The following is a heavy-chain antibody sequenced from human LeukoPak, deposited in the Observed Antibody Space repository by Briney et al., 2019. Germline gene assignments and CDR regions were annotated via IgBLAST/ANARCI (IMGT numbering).Heavy chain of an antibody. CDR1: GGSIRSSSYY. D-gene: IGHD4-23*01. J-gene: IGHJ3*02. CDR3: ARLFGDYGGDNDAFDI. V-gene: IGHV4-39*07. Sequence: SETLSLTCSVSGGSIRSSSYYWGWIRQPPGKGLEWIGSIYYSGSTYYNSSLKSRVTISVDTSKNRFSLKLSSVTAADTAVYYCARLFGDYGGDNDAFDIRGQGTMVTVSS. CDR2: IYYSGST.